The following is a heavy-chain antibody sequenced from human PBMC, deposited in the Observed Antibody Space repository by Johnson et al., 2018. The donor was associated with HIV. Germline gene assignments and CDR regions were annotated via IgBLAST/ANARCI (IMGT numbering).Heavy chain of an antibody. CDR3: ASIDPSVAFDI. V-gene: IGHV3-30*03. CDR1: GFTFDDYA. J-gene: IGHJ3*02. Sequence: QLVESGGGLVQPGRSLRLSCAASGFTFDDYAMHWVRQTPDRGLEWVAVILGDASRNNYADSVKGRFTISRDNSKNTLSLQMNSLTTEDTAVYYCASIDPSVAFDIWGQGTMVIVSS. CDR2: ILGDASRN.